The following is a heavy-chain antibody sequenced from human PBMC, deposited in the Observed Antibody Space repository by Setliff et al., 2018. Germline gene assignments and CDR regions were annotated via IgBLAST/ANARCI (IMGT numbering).Heavy chain of an antibody. CDR3: AKDRTGSYKYFFDQ. Sequence: PGGSLRLSCAASGFTFSGYGMHWVRQAPGKGLEWVAFIQYDGTKKNYADSVNGRFTVSRDNSRNTLYLQMNSLRAEDTAIYYCAKDRTGSYKYFFDQWGQGTQVTVSS. CDR2: IQYDGTKK. CDR1: GFTFSGYG. J-gene: IGHJ4*02. D-gene: IGHD1-1*01. V-gene: IGHV3-30*02.